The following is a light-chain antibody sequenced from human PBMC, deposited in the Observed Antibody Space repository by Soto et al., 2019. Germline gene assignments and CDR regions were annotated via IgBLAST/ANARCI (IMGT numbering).Light chain of an antibody. V-gene: IGKV3-15*01. J-gene: IGKJ1*01. CDR2: GAS. CDR3: QQYGYLSWT. Sequence: EIVMTQSPATLSVSPGEGVTLSCRASQTVPSRIAWYQQTPGQAPSLLIYGASTRATGVPDRFSGTGSGTEFTLTISSLKSEDYAVYYCQQYGYLSWTFGQGTKGDIK. CDR1: QTVPSR.